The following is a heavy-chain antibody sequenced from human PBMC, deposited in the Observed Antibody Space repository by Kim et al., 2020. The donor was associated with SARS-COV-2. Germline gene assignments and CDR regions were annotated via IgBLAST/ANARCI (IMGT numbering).Heavy chain of an antibody. CDR1: GGSISSGGYY. Sequence: SETLSLTCTVSGGSISSGGYYWSWIRQHPGKGLEWIGYIYYSGSTYYNPSLKSRVTISVDTSKNQFSLKLSSVTAADTAVYYCARDHGHILTGILGAFDIWGQGTMVTVSS. V-gene: IGHV4-31*03. J-gene: IGHJ3*02. CDR3: ARDHGHILTGILGAFDI. CDR2: IYYSGST. D-gene: IGHD3-9*01.